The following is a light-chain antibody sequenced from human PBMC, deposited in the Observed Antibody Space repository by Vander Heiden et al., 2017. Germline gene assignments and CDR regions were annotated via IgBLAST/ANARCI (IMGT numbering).Light chain of an antibody. CDR2: SAS. CDR3: QQSYSTPVT. V-gene: IGKV1-39*01. CDR1: QSISSS. J-gene: IGKJ1*01. Sequence: DILMTQSPSSLSASVGDTVTITCRASQSISSSLNWYQQKPGKAPKLLIYSASSLQSGVPSRFSGGGSGTNFTLTISSLQPEDFATYYCQQSYSTPVTFGQGTKVEIE.